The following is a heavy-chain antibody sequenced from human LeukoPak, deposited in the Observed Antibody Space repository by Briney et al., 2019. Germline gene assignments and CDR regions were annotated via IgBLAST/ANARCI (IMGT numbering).Heavy chain of an antibody. D-gene: IGHD5-18*01. CDR1: GYTFTSYG. J-gene: IGHJ6*02. Sequence: HRASVKVSCKASGYTFTSYGISWVRQAPGQGLEWMGWISAYNGNTNYAQKLQGRVTMTRNTSISTAYMELSSLRSEDTAVYYCARFSPGYSYGYGWYYYYGMDVWGQGTTVTVSS. CDR2: ISAYNGNT. V-gene: IGHV1-18*01. CDR3: ARFSPGYSYGYGWYYYYGMDV.